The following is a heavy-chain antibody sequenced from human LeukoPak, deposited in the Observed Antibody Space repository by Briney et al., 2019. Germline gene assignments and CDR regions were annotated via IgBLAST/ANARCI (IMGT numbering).Heavy chain of an antibody. D-gene: IGHD4-23*01. J-gene: IGHJ4*02. CDR1: GFTVSSNY. CDR3: ARGDDYGGAWYYFDY. Sequence: PGGSLRLSCAASGFTVSSNYMNWVRHAPGKGLEWLAVLYSGGSIYYADSVKGRFTISRDNSKNTLILQMNSLRAEDTAEYYCARGDDYGGAWYYFDYWGQGTLVTVSS. CDR2: LYSGGSI. V-gene: IGHV3-53*01.